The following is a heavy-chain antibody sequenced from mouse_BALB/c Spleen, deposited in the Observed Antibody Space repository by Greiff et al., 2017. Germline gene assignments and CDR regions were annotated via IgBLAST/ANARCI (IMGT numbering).Heavy chain of an antibody. CDR3: ARARDGYAMDY. CDR2: IYPGDGDT. Sequence: QVQLQQSGAELARPGASVKLSCKASGYTFTSCWMQWVKQRPGQGLEWIGAIYPGDGDTRYTQKFKGKATLTADKSSSTAYMQLSSLASEDSAVYYCARARDGYAMDYWGQGTSVTVSS. D-gene: IGHD3-3*01. V-gene: IGHV1-87*01. CDR1: GYTFTSCW. J-gene: IGHJ4*01.